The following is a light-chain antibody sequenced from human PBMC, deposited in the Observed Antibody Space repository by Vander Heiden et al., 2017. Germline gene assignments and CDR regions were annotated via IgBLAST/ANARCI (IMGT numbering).Light chain of an antibody. Sequence: SYVRTQPHSVSVAPGQTARITGGGNNSGSKSVHWYQQKPGQAPVLVVYDDSDRPSGIPERFSGSNSGNTATLTISRVEAGDEADYYCQVWDSSSDHVVFGGGTKLTVL. CDR2: DDS. V-gene: IGLV3-21*02. CDR3: QVWDSSSDHVV. J-gene: IGLJ2*01. CDR1: NSGSKS.